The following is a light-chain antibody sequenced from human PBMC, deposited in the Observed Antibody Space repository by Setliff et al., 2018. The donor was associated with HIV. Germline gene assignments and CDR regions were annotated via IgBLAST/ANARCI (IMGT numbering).Light chain of an antibody. CDR2: DVS. CDR3: CSNAGSYTYV. J-gene: IGLJ1*01. V-gene: IGLV2-11*01. Sequence: QSALTQPRSASGSPGQSVTISCTGTSSDVGAYNYVSWYQQYPDEAPKLIIFDVSERPSGVPDRFSGSKSGNTASLTISGLQAEDEADYYCCSNAGSYTYVFGTGTKVTVL. CDR1: SSDVGAYNY.